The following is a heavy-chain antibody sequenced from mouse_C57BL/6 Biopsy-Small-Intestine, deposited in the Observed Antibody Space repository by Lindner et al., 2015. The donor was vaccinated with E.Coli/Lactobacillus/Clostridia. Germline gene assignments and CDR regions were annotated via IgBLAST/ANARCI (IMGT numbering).Heavy chain of an antibody. CDR3: ARGHDGYYGHFDV. J-gene: IGHJ1*03. CDR1: GYAFSNSW. CDR2: ISPGDGDT. Sequence: VQLQESGPELVKPGASVKIPCKASGYAFSNSWMNWVRQRPGKGLEWIGRISPGDGDTNYNEKFKGKATLTADRSSSTAFMELRSLTSEDSAVYFCARGHDGYYGHFDVWGTGTTVTVSS. D-gene: IGHD2-3*01. V-gene: IGHV1-82*01.